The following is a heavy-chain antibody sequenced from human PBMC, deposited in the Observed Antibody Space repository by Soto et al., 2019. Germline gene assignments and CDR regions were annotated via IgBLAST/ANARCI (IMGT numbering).Heavy chain of an antibody. Sequence: ASVKVSCKASGYTFTSYDINWVRQATGQGLEWMGWMNPNSGNTGYAQKFQGRVTMTRNTSISTAYMELSSLRSEDTAVYYCAREPAPINYYYYYYMDVWGKGTTVTVSS. CDR3: AREPAPINYYYYYYMDV. V-gene: IGHV1-8*01. CDR1: GYTFTSYD. J-gene: IGHJ6*03. CDR2: MNPNSGNT.